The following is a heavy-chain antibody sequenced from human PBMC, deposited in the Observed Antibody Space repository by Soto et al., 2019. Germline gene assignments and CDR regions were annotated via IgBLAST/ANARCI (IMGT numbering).Heavy chain of an antibody. CDR1: GFSFSTYA. D-gene: IGHD5-12*01. CDR3: AKGNSGTCYGGLDC. J-gene: IGHJ4*02. V-gene: IGHV3-23*01. Sequence: EVQLLESGAGLAQPGGSLRLACTASGFSFSTYAMTWVRQAPGEGLQWVSSIGGSDNAAFYADSVKGRFTISRDNSKNTFYLQMNSLRVEDTALYYCAKGNSGTCYGGLDCWGQGILVTVSS. CDR2: IGGSDNAA.